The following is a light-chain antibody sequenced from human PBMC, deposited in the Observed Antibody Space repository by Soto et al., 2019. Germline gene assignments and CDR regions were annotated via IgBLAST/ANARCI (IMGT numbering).Light chain of an antibody. J-gene: IGLJ2*01. V-gene: IGLV2-8*01. CDR2: EVT. CDR3: ATWDDSLNVV. Sequence: QSALTQPPSASGFPGQSVTISCTGTSSDVGYYDYVSWYQQHPGKAPKLVIYEVTKRPSGVPDRVSASKSGTSASLAISGLLSEDEADYYCATWDDSLNVVFGGGTKLTVL. CDR1: SSDVGYYDY.